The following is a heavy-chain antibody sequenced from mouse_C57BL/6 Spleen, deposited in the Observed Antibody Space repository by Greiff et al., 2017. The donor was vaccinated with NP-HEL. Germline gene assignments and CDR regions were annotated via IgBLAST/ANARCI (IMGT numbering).Heavy chain of an antibody. J-gene: IGHJ1*03. CDR3: ARNYYYGSSPYWYFDV. CDR2: IYPGDGDT. D-gene: IGHD1-1*01. V-gene: IGHV1-82*01. Sequence: QVQLQQSGPELVKPGASVKISCKASGYAFSSSWMNWVKQRPGKGLEWIGRIYPGDGDTNYNGKFKGKATLTADKSSSTAYMQLISLTSEDSAVYFCARNYYYGSSPYWYFDVWGTGTTVTVSS. CDR1: GYAFSSSW.